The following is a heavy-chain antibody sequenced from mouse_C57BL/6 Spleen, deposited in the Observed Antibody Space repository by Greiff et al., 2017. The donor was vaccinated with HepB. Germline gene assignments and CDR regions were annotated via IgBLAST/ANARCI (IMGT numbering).Heavy chain of an antibody. Sequence: VKLQQSGAELVRPGASVTLSCKASGYTFTDYEMHWVKQTPVHGLEWIGAIDPETGGTAYNQKFKGKAILTADKSSSTAYMELRSLTSEDSAVYYCTRNDYGSSYWYFDVWGTGTTVTVSS. CDR1: GYTFTDYE. CDR2: IDPETGGT. D-gene: IGHD1-1*01. J-gene: IGHJ1*03. CDR3: TRNDYGSSYWYFDV. V-gene: IGHV1-15*01.